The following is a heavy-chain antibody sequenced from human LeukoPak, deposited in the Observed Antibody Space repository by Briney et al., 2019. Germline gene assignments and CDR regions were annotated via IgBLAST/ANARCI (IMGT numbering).Heavy chain of an antibody. J-gene: IGHJ5*02. V-gene: IGHV4-31*03. CDR2: IYYSGST. CDR1: DDSISSGGYY. D-gene: IGHD6-6*01. CDR3: ARVPTSSPSSWWFDP. Sequence: SQTLSLTCTVSDDSISSGGYYWSWIRQHPGKGLEWIGYIYYSGSTYYNPSLKRRITISVDTSKNQFSLKMNSVTAADTAVYYCARVPTSSPSSWWFDPWGQGTLVTVSS.